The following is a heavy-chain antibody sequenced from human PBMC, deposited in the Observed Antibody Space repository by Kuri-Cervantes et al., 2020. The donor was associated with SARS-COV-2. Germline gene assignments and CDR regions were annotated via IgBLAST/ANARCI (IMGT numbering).Heavy chain of an antibody. CDR3: ARQYYDILTGYYLYGMDV. V-gene: IGHV3-48*02. J-gene: IGHJ6*02. CDR2: ISSSSSTT. CDR1: GFTFSSYS. D-gene: IGHD3-9*01. Sequence: GGSLRLSCAASGFTFSSYSMNWVRQAPGKGLGWVSYISSSSSTTYYADSVKGRFTISRDNAKNSLYLQMNSLRDEDTAVYYCARQYYDILTGYYLYGMDVWGQGTTVTVSS.